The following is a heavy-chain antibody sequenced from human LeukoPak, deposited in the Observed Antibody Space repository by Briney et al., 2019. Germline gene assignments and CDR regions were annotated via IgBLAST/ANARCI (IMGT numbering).Heavy chain of an antibody. CDR1: SYAFTSYY. J-gene: IGHJ4*02. D-gene: IGHD3-10*01. Sequence: ASVKVSCKAPSYAFTSYYMHWVRQAPGQGLEWMGVISPSGGYTTYAQKLQGRVTMTTDTSTSTAYMELRSLRSDDTAVYYCARHYGSGSYEDYWGQGTLVTVSS. CDR3: ARHYGSGSYEDY. CDR2: ISPSGGYT. V-gene: IGHV1-46*01.